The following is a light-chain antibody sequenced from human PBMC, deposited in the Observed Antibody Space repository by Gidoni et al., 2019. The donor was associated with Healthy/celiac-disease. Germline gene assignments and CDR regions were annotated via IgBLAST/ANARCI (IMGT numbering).Light chain of an antibody. CDR2: DAS. V-gene: IGKV3-11*01. Sequence: VLPHSPATLSLSPGERATLSCRASQSVSSYLAWYQQKPGKAPRLLIYDASKMATGIPARFSGSGSGTDFTLTISSLEPEDFAVYYCQQRSNWPLTFGQXTKVEIK. CDR1: QSVSSY. CDR3: QQRSNWPLT. J-gene: IGKJ1*01.